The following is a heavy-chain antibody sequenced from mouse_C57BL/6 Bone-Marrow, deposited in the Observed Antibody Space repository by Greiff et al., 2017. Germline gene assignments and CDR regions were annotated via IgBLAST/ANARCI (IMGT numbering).Heavy chain of an antibody. CDR2: IDPSDSYT. CDR3: ARGNYSNGEY. D-gene: IGHD2-5*01. V-gene: IGHV1-69*01. Sequence: QVQLQQPGAELVMPGASVKLSCKASGYTFTSYWMHWVKQRPGQGLEWIGEIDPSDSYTNYNQKFKGKSTLTVDKSSSTAYMQLSSLTSEDSAVYYCARGNYSNGEYWGQGTTLTVSS. CDR1: GYTFTSYW. J-gene: IGHJ2*01.